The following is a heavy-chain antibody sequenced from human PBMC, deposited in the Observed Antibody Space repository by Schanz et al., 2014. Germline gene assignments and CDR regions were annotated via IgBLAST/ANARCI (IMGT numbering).Heavy chain of an antibody. CDR2: IGSSSSRI. CDR3: AKGRFGELSAFDI. CDR1: GFTFSSNS. Sequence: EVQLAESGGGLVQPGGSLRLSCAASGFTFSSNSMNWVRQAPGKGLEWISYIGSSSSRIDHADSVKGRFTISRDNSKNTLYLQMNSLRAEDTAVYYCAKGRFGELSAFDIWGQGTMVTVSS. J-gene: IGHJ3*02. D-gene: IGHD3-10*01. V-gene: IGHV3-48*01.